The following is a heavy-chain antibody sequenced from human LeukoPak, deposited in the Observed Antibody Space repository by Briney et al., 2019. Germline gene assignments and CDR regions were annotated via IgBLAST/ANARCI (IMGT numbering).Heavy chain of an antibody. J-gene: IGHJ5*02. CDR1: GFTFSSYS. CDR2: ISGSSSTI. Sequence: GGSLRLSCAVSGFTFSSYSMNWVRQAPGKGLEWISYISGSSSTIYYADSVKGRFTISRDNAKNALYLQMNSLRVEDTAVYYCARLFLPAAAWGQGTLVTVSS. CDR3: ARLFLPAAA. D-gene: IGHD2-2*01. V-gene: IGHV3-48*04.